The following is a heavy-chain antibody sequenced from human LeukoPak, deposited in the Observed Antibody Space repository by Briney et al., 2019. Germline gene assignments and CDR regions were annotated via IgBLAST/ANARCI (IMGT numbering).Heavy chain of an antibody. J-gene: IGHJ4*02. D-gene: IGHD5-24*01. CDR3: ARVRDGYNQPLDY. CDR1: GYTFTGYY. Sequence: GASVKVSCKASGYTFTGYYMHWVRQAPGQGLEWMGWINPNSGGTNYAQKFQGRVTMTRDTPISTAYMELSRLRSDDTAVYYCARVRDGYNQPLDYWGQGTLVTVSS. CDR2: INPNSGGT. V-gene: IGHV1-2*02.